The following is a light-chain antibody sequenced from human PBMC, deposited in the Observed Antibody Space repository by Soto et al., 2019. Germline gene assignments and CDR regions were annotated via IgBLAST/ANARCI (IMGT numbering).Light chain of an antibody. J-gene: IGKJ4*01. CDR2: DVS. Sequence: EVVLTQSPGTLSMSPGDRATLSCRASQSVPGSDVAWYQQKPGQAPRLLIYDVSSRATGTPERFSGSGSGTDFTLNSGRLEPEDFAVYFCQQYGTSPLTFGGGTKLDIK. CDR1: QSVPGSD. V-gene: IGKV3-20*01. CDR3: QQYGTSPLT.